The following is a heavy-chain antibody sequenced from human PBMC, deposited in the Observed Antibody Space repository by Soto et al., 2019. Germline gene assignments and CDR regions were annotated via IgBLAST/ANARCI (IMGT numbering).Heavy chain of an antibody. CDR3: AKDPPKLASYYYGSGSYYLNYYYYGMDV. D-gene: IGHD3-10*01. Sequence: GVSLRLSCAAAGFTFSSYWMSWVRKAPGKGLEWVANIKQDGSEKYYADSVKGRFTISRDNSKNTLYLQMNSLRAEDTAVYYCAKDPPKLASYYYGSGSYYLNYYYYGMDVWGQGTTVTVSS. CDR2: IKQDGSEK. V-gene: IGHV3-7*01. J-gene: IGHJ6*02. CDR1: GFTFSSYW.